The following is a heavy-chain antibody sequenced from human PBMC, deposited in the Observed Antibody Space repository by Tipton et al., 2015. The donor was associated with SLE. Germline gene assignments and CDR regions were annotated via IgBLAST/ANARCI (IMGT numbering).Heavy chain of an antibody. J-gene: IGHJ5*02. CDR1: GGSISSSSYY. Sequence: LRLSCTVSGGSISSSSYYWGWIRQPPGKGLEWIGSIFYSGSSYYNPSLKSRVTIYVDTSKNQFSLKLSSVTAADTAVYYCARVVKGSSWYWFDPWGQGTLVTVSS. CDR3: ARVVKGSSWYWFDP. D-gene: IGHD6-13*01. CDR2: IFYSGSS. V-gene: IGHV4-39*07.